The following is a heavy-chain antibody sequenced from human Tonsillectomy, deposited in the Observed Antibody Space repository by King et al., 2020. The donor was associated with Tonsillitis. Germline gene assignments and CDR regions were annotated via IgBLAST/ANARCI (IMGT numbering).Heavy chain of an antibody. CDR3: AKVQWVQSLDGFDY. CDR2: ISGSGGRT. Sequence: VQLVESGGDLVQPGGSLRLSCATSGFTFSSFAMSWVRQAPGKGLEWVSGISGSGGRTYYADSVKGRFTISRDNSKNTLYLQMNSLRAEDTAVYYCAKVQWVQSLDGFDYWGQGTMVTVSS. V-gene: IGHV3-23*04. CDR1: GFTFSSFA. J-gene: IGHJ4*02. D-gene: IGHD5-24*01.